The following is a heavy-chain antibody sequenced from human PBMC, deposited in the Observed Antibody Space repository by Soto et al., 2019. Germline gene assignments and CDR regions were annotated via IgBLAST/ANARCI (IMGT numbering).Heavy chain of an antibody. V-gene: IGHV3-30*18. D-gene: IGHD1-26*01. Sequence: QVQLVESGGGVVQPGRSLRLSCAASGFTFSSYGIHWVRQAPGKGLEWVAVISYDGSNKYYADSVKGRFTISRDNSKNTLYLQMNSLRAEDTAVYYCAKDRHSGSSIYCLDYWGQGTLVTVSS. CDR2: ISYDGSNK. CDR3: AKDRHSGSSIYCLDY. J-gene: IGHJ4*02. CDR1: GFTFSSYG.